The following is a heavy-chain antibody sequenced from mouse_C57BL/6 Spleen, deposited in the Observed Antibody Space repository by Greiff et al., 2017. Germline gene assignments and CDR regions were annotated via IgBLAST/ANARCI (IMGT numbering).Heavy chain of an antibody. V-gene: IGHV1-69*01. Sequence: QVQLQQPGAELVMPGASVKLSCKASGYTFTSYWMHWVKQRPGQGLEWIGEIDPSDSYTNYNQKFKGKSTLTVDKSSSTAYMQLSSLTSGDSAVYYCARGGGSSYVDYWGQGTTLTVSS. J-gene: IGHJ2*01. D-gene: IGHD1-1*01. CDR1: GYTFTSYW. CDR2: IDPSDSYT. CDR3: ARGGGSSYVDY.